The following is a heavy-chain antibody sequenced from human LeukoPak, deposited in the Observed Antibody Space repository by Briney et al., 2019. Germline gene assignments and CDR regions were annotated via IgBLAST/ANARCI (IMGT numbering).Heavy chain of an antibody. J-gene: IGHJ4*02. CDR3: TTDDAWDSSGYKVGAPTTSDY. D-gene: IGHD3-22*01. CDR1: GFTFSNAW. V-gene: IGHV3-15*01. Sequence: GGSLRLSCAASGFTFSNAWMSWVRQAPGKGLEWVGRIKSKSEGGTTDYAAPVKGRFTISRDESKNTLYLQMNSLKTEDTAVYYCTTDDAWDSSGYKVGAPTTSDYWGQGTLVTVSS. CDR2: IKSKSEGGTT.